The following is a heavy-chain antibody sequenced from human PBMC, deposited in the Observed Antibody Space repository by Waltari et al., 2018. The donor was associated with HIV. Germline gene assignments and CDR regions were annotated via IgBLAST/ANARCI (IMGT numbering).Heavy chain of an antibody. J-gene: IGHJ4*02. CDR1: GYTVNELS. CDR2: FEPEDGEI. CDR3: VGVYCSSATCQRAGFDF. V-gene: IGHV1-24*01. D-gene: IGHD2-2*01. Sequence: QVQLVQSGAEVRRPGASVKVSCQFPGYTVNELSMHWVRQATGEGLEWMGGFEPEDGEIVYTEKFQGRVTVTKDTSSDTSHMVLRSLRSEDTAVYYCVGVYCSSATCQRAGFDFWGQGTLVTVSS.